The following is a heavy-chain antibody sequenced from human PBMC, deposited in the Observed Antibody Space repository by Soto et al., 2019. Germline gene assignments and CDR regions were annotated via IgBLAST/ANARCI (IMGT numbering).Heavy chain of an antibody. CDR3: ARADCSSTSCYLARFDP. D-gene: IGHD2-2*01. Sequence: SETLSLTCTVSGGSISSYYWSWIRQPPGKGLEWIGYIYYSGSTNYNPSLKSRVTISVDTSKNQFSLKLSSVTAADTAVYYCARADCSSTSCYLARFDPWGQGTLVTVS. CDR2: IYYSGST. CDR1: GGSISSYY. V-gene: IGHV4-59*01. J-gene: IGHJ5*02.